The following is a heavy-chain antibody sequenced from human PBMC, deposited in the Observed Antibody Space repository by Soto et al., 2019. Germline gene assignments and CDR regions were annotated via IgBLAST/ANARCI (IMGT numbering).Heavy chain of an antibody. V-gene: IGHV1-58*02. CDR1: GFTFTTSA. CDR2: IXVGSGXT. CDR3: AADGPNHDAFDI. J-gene: IGHJ3*02. Sequence: XXVKVSCKASGFTFTTSAMQWVRQARGQRLEWIGWIXVGSGXTNYAQKFQEXXTIARDMXXSTDYMELSSLRSEDTAVYYCAADGPNHDAFDIWGQGTMVTVSS.